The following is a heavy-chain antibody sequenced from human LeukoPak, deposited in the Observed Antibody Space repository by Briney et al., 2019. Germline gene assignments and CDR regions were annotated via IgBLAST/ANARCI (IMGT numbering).Heavy chain of an antibody. D-gene: IGHD6-19*01. CDR1: GYTFTSYG. V-gene: IGHV1-18*01. Sequence: ASVKVSCKASGYTFTSYGISWVRQAPGQGLEWMGWISVYNGNTNYARKLQGRVTMTTDTSTSTAYMELRSLRSDDTAVYYCAGYSSGWVFDIWGQGTMVTVSS. CDR3: AGYSSGWVFDI. CDR2: ISVYNGNT. J-gene: IGHJ3*02.